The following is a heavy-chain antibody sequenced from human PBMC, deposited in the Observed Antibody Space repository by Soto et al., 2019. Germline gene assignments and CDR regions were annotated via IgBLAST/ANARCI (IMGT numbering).Heavy chain of an antibody. CDR2: IIPILGSA. CDR3: ASRERVDAFEV. Sequence: QVQLVQSGAEVKRPGSSVKVSCKASGCTIFSLAITWVGQAPGQRLEWMGGIIPILGSANYAQKFQDRLTIIADASTSTTYMELTSLRSDDAAVYYCASRERVDAFEVWGQGTLLTVSS. D-gene: IGHD1-26*01. J-gene: IGHJ3*01. CDR1: GCTIFSLA. V-gene: IGHV1-69*01.